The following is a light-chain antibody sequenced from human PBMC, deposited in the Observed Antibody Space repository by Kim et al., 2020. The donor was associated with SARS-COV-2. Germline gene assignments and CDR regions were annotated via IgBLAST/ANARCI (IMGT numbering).Light chain of an antibody. V-gene: IGKV1-12*01. CDR3: QQANSFPLT. CDR1: QDISNW. J-gene: IGKJ4*01. Sequence: ASVGDRVTITGRASQDISNWLAWYQQKAGKAPKFLIYAASSLQSGVPSRFSGSGSGTDFTLTSSRLQPEDFATYYCQQANSFPLTFGGGTKVDIK. CDR2: AAS.